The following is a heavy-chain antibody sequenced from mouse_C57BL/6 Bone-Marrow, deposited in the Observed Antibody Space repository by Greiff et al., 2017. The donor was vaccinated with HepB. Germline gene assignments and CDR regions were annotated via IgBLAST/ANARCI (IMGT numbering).Heavy chain of an antibody. CDR3: ARGGTVVAEGFAY. J-gene: IGHJ3*01. D-gene: IGHD1-1*01. CDR1: GFTFSDYY. V-gene: IGHV5-16*01. Sequence: EVKLVESEGGLVQPGSSMKLSCTASGFTFSDYYMAWVRQVPEKGLEWVANINYDGSSTYYLDSLKSRFIISRDNAKNILYLQISSLKSEDTATYYCARGGTVVAEGFAYWGQGTLVTVSA. CDR2: INYDGSST.